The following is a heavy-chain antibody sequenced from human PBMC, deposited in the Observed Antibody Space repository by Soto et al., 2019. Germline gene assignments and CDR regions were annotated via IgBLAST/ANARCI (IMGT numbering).Heavy chain of an antibody. CDR2: ISAYNGNT. Sequence: ASVKVSCKASGYTFTSYGISWVRQAPGQGLEWMGWISAYNGNTNYAQKLQGRVTMTTDTSTSTAYMELRSLRSDDTAVYYCARRISRRLLDAFDIWGQGTMVTVSS. D-gene: IGHD2-15*01. V-gene: IGHV1-18*01. J-gene: IGHJ3*02. CDR3: ARRISRRLLDAFDI. CDR1: GYTFTSYG.